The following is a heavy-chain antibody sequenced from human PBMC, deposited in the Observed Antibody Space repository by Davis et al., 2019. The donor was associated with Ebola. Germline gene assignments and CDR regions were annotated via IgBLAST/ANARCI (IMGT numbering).Heavy chain of an antibody. Sequence: MPSETLSLTCNVSGGSISSHYWSWIRQPPGKGLEWIGYIFFTGTAYYNPSLKSRVTISIDTSKNQFSLKVQSVTAADTAVYYCARGRRDFWSRYYVYYGMDVWGQGTTVTVSS. CDR3: ARGRRDFWSRYYVYYGMDV. V-gene: IGHV4-59*11. J-gene: IGHJ6*02. CDR1: GGSISSHY. CDR2: IFFTGTA. D-gene: IGHD3-3*01.